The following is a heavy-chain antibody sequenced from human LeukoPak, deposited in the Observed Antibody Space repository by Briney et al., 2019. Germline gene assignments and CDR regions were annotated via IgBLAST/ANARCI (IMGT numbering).Heavy chain of an antibody. Sequence: GGSLRLSCAASGFTFSSSSMSWVRQAPGKGREWVSYISSSSSTLYYADSVKGRFTISRDNAKNSLYLQMNSLRAEDTAVYYCARARSGYYWAYWGQGTLVTVSS. CDR2: ISSSSSTL. J-gene: IGHJ4*02. CDR1: GFTFSSSS. D-gene: IGHD3-22*01. CDR3: ARARSGYYWAY. V-gene: IGHV3-48*01.